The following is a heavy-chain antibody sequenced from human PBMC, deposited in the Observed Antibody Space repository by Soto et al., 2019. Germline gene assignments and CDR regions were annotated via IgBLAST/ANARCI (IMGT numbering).Heavy chain of an antibody. Sequence: LSLTCTVSGDSVSSHYWSWIRQPAGKGLEWLGRLYNDERTNYNPSLKSRVTMSMDTSKNQFSLKLTSVTAADSAVYFCAREPLAHSYFDFWGQGIPVTVSS. J-gene: IGHJ4*02. CDR1: GDSVSSHY. CDR3: AREPLAHSYFDF. V-gene: IGHV4-4*07. CDR2: LYNDERT.